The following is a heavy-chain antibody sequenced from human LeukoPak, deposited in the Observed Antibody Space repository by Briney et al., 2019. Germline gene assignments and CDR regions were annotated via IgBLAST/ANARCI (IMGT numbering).Heavy chain of an antibody. CDR2: ISGSGGST. V-gene: IGHV3-23*01. Sequence: GGSLRLSCAASGFTFSGYSMNWFRQAPGKGLEWVSAISGSGGSTYYADSVKGRFTISRDNSKNALYLQMNSLRAEDTAVYYCAKDRGTRVGYGDYQNAFDIWGQGTMVTVSS. J-gene: IGHJ3*02. CDR1: GFTFSGYS. D-gene: IGHD4-17*01. CDR3: AKDRGTRVGYGDYQNAFDI.